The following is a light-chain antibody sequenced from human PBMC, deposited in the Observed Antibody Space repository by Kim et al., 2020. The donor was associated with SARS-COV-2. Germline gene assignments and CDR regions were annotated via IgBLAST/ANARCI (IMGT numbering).Light chain of an antibody. CDR2: DAS. V-gene: IGKV1-33*01. CDR1: QDISNY. CDR3: QQYDNLSVT. J-gene: IGKJ2*01. Sequence: DIQMTQSPSSLSASVGDRATITCQASQDISNYLNWYQQKPGKAPKLLIYDASNLETGVPSRFSGSGSGTDFTFTISSLQPEDIATYYCQQYDNLSVTFGQGTKLEI.